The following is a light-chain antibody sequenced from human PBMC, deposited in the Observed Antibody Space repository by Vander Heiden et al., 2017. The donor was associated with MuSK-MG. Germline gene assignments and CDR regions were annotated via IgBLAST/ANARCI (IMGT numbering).Light chain of an antibody. J-gene: IGKJ1*01. CDR1: QSVLYSSNNKNY. CDR3: QQDDYTPRT. Sequence: DIVMTQSPDSLAVSLGERATINCKSSQSVLYSSNNKNYLAWYQQKPGQPPKLLIYWASTRESGVPDRFSGSGSGTDFTLTISSLQAEDVAVYYCQQDDYTPRTFGQGTKVEIK. V-gene: IGKV4-1*01. CDR2: WAS.